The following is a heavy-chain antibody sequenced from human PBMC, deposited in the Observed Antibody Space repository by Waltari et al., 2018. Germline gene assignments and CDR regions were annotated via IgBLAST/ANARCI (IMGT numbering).Heavy chain of an antibody. CDR1: GGCFSGYY. D-gene: IGHD3-10*01. CDR2: INHSGST. V-gene: IGHV4-34*01. Sequence: QVQLQPWGAGLLKPSETLSLTCAVYGGCFSGYYWCRIRQPPGKGLEWIGEINHSGSTNYNPSLKSRGTISVDTSKNQFSLKLSSVTAADTAVYYCARGYYGSGSHFDYWGQGTLVTVSS. J-gene: IGHJ4*02. CDR3: ARGYYGSGSHFDY.